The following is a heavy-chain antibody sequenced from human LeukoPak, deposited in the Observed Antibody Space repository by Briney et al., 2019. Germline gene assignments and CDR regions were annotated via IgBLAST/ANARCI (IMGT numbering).Heavy chain of an antibody. D-gene: IGHD3-10*01. CDR3: AREATMVRGVSWFDP. CDR2: IYYSGST. J-gene: IGHJ5*02. Sequence: SETLSLTCTVSGGSHSSYYWSWIRQPPGKGLEWIGYIYYSGSTNYNPSLKSRVTISVDTSKNQFSLKLNSVTAADTAVYYCAREATMVRGVSWFDPWGQGTLVTVSS. CDR1: GGSHSSYY. V-gene: IGHV4-59*01.